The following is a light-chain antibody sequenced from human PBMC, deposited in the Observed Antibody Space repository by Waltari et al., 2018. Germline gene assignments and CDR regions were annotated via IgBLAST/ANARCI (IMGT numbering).Light chain of an antibody. CDR3: MQGIHLPWS. CDR1: QSPLHSDGKPH. Sequence: VLTQTPLSLSVTPGQPASISCKSSQSPLHSDGKPHLYWFQQKAGQSPQLLIYSVSNRFSGVPDRFSGSGSGQDFTLRISRVEAEDVAVYYCMQGIHLPWSFGQGTRVEI. J-gene: IGKJ1*01. CDR2: SVS. V-gene: IGKV2-29*02.